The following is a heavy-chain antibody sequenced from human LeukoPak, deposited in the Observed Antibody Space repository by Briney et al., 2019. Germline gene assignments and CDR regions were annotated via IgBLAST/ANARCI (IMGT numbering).Heavy chain of an antibody. D-gene: IGHD1-26*01. CDR2: IYYSGST. J-gene: IGHJ4*02. CDR3: ARLWGATREYYFDY. Sequence: PSETLSLTCTVSGGSISSGGYYWSWIRQHPGKGLECIGYIYYSGSTYYNPSLKSRVTISVDTSKNQFSLKLSSVTAADTAVYYCARLWGATREYYFDYWGQGTLVTVSS. CDR1: GGSISSGGYY. V-gene: IGHV4-31*03.